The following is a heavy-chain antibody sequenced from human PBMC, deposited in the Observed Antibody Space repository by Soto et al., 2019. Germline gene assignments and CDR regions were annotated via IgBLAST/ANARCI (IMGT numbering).Heavy chain of an antibody. V-gene: IGHV4-4*07. D-gene: IGHD3-3*01. CDR2: IYTSGST. Sequence: LSLTCTVSGGSISSYYWSWIRQPAGKGLEWIGRIYTSGSTNYNPSLKSRVTMSVDTSKNQFSLKLSSVTAADTAVYYCARVHFITICGVVTANWFDPWGQGTLVTVSS. J-gene: IGHJ5*02. CDR3: ARVHFITICGVVTANWFDP. CDR1: GGSISSYY.